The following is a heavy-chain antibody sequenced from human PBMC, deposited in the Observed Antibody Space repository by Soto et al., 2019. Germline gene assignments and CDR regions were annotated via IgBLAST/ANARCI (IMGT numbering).Heavy chain of an antibody. D-gene: IGHD3-22*01. V-gene: IGHV4-30-4*01. Sequence: SETLSLTCTVSGGSISSGDYYWSWIRQPPGKGLEWIGYIYYSGSTYYNPSLKSRVTISGDTSKNQFSLKLSSVTAADTAVYYCARTPGYYYDSSGSLIWGQGTLVTVSS. CDR1: GGSISSGDYY. J-gene: IGHJ4*02. CDR3: ARTPGYYYDSSGSLI. CDR2: IYYSGST.